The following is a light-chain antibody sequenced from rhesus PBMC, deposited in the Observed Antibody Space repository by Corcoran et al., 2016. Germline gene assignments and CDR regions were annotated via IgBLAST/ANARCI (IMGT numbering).Light chain of an antibody. Sequence: QAVLTQPTSLSASPGASDRLYCTLTSGINVGTYSIFWYQQKPGSPPRYLLYFHSDSSKHQGSGVPSRFYGSKHTSANAGLLLISGLQSEDEADYYCAPWHNTAYSVFGGGTRLTVL. V-gene: IGLV5-69*01. CDR1: SGINVGTYS. CDR2: FHSDSSK. CDR3: APWHNTAYSV. J-gene: IGLJ1*01.